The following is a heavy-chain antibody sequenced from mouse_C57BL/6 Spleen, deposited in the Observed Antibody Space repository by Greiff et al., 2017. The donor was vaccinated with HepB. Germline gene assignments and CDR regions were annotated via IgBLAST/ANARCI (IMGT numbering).Heavy chain of an antibody. CDR2: IDPETGGT. Sequence: QVQLQQSGAELVRPGASVTLSCKASGYTFTDYAMHWVKQTPVHGLEWIGAIDPETGGTAYNQKFKGKAILTADKSSSTAYMELRSLTSEDSAVYYCTVYYSNYGPFAYWGQGTLVTVSA. CDR1: GYTFTDYA. CDR3: TVYYSNYGPFAY. J-gene: IGHJ3*01. V-gene: IGHV1-15*01. D-gene: IGHD2-5*01.